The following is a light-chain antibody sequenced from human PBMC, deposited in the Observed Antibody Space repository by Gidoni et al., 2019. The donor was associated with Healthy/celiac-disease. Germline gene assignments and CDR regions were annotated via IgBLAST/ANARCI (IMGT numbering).Light chain of an antibody. V-gene: IGKV1-27*01. CDR1: QGISNY. CDR3: QKYNSDPWT. Sequence: DIQTTQPPSSLSASLGDRVTITCRASQGISNYLAWYQQKPGKVPKLLIYAASTLQTGVPSRFSGSGSGTDFTLTISSLQPEDVATYYCQKYNSDPWTFGGGTKVEIK. J-gene: IGKJ4*02. CDR2: AAS.